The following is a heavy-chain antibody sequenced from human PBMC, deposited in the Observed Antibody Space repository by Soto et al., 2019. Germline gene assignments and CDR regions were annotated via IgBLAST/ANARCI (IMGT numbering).Heavy chain of an antibody. Sequence: ASVKVSCKASGYTFTSYGISWVRQAPGQGLEWMGWISAYNGNTNYAQKLQGRVTMTTDTSTSTAYMELRSLRSDDTAVYYCARAYSSGLSSVNGDMDVWGKGTTVTVSS. J-gene: IGHJ6*03. CDR2: ISAYNGNT. D-gene: IGHD6-19*01. CDR3: ARAYSSGLSSVNGDMDV. V-gene: IGHV1-18*01. CDR1: GYTFTSYG.